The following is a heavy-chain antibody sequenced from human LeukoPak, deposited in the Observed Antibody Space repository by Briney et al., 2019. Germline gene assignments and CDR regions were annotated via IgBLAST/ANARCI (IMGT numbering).Heavy chain of an antibody. CDR1: GGSISSGDYY. CDR3: AREGSSWSKGPNWFDP. D-gene: IGHD6-13*01. J-gene: IGHJ5*02. V-gene: IGHV4-61*08. CDR2: IYYSGST. Sequence: SETLSLTCTVSGGSISSGDYYWSWIRQPPGKGLEWIGYIYYSGSTNYNPSLKSRVTISVDTSKNQFSLKLSSVTAADTAVYHCAREGSSWSKGPNWFDPWGQGTLVTVPS.